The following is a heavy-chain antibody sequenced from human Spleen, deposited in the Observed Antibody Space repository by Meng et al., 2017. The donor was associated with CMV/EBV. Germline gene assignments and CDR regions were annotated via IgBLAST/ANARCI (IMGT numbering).Heavy chain of an antibody. V-gene: IGHV3-30*02. Sequence: GGSLRLSCAASGFSFSTYGMHWVRQAPGKGLEWVAFIPYDGSYKKYVDSVKGRFTISRDNSKNTLYLQMNSLRPEDTAVYFCAKREGSFSIDYWGQGTLVTVSS. CDR2: IPYDGSYK. J-gene: IGHJ4*02. D-gene: IGHD3-10*01. CDR3: AKREGSFSIDY. CDR1: GFSFSTYG.